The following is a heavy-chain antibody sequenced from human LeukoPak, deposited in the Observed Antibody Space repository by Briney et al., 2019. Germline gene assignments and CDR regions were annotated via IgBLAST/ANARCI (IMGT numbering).Heavy chain of an antibody. CDR3: TRDRGLSGGMDV. CDR1: GDSMTINGYS. Sequence: SQTLSLTCTVSGDSMTINGYSWTWLRQLPGKGLELIGYIYYGGSAKYNPSLKSRVTISLDTSKKQFSLKLTSVTAADTAVYFCTRDRGLSGGMDVWGQGTSVSVSS. J-gene: IGHJ6*02. CDR2: IYYGGSA. V-gene: IGHV4-31*03. D-gene: IGHD3-10*01.